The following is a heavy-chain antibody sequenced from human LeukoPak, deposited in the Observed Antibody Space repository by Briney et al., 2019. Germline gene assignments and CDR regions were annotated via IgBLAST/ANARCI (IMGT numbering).Heavy chain of an antibody. V-gene: IGHV3-21*01. Sequence: PGGSLRLSCAASGFTFSSYSMNWVRQAPGKGLEWVSSISSSSSYIYYADSVKGRFTISRDNAKNSLYLQMNSLRAEDTAVYYCARDRSSLTLPKDAFDIWGQGTMVTVSS. J-gene: IGHJ3*02. D-gene: IGHD3-16*02. CDR1: GFTFSSYS. CDR3: ARDRSSLTLPKDAFDI. CDR2: ISSSSSYI.